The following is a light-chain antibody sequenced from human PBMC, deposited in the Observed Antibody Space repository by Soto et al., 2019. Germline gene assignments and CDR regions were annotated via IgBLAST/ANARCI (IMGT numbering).Light chain of an antibody. Sequence: QSVLTQPASVSGSPGQSITISRPGTSSEVGTYKYVSWYQQHPGKAPKLMIYDVNYRPSGVSTRFSGSKSGNTASLTISGLQSEDEADYYCSSYAGTITSYVFGTGTKVTVL. CDR1: SSEVGTYKY. CDR3: SSYAGTITSYV. V-gene: IGLV2-14*01. CDR2: DVN. J-gene: IGLJ1*01.